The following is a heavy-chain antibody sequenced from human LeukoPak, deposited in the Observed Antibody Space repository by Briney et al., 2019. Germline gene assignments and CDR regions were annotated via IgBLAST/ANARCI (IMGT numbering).Heavy chain of an antibody. Sequence: PGGSLRLSCAASGFTFSNYAMHWVRQAPGKGLEWVSYISSSGSTIYYADSVKGRFTISRDNARNSLYLQMNSLRGEDTAIYYCARDENAYCSGGTCSYFHHWGQGTLVTVSS. CDR2: ISSSGSTI. V-gene: IGHV3-48*03. CDR3: ARDENAYCSGGTCSYFHH. D-gene: IGHD2-15*01. CDR1: GFTFSNYA. J-gene: IGHJ1*01.